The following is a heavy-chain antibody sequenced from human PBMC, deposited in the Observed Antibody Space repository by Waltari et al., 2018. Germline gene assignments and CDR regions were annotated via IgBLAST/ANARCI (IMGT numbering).Heavy chain of an antibody. CDR2: ISGSGGST. V-gene: IGHV3-23*01. CDR3: AKGFKYGGSGYYYDY. J-gene: IGHJ4*02. CDR1: GFTFSSYA. D-gene: IGHD3-22*01. Sequence: EVQLLESGGGLVQPGGSLRLSCAASGFTFSSYAMSWVRQAPGKGLEWVSAISGSGGSTDYADSVKGRLTISRDNSKNTLYLQMNSLRAEDTAVYYCAKGFKYGGSGYYYDYWGQGTLVTVSS.